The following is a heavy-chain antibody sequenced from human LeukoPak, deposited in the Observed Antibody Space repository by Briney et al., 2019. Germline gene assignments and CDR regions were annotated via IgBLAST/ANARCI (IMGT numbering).Heavy chain of an antibody. J-gene: IGHJ6*03. V-gene: IGHV1-24*01. CDR2: FDPEDGET. Sequence: GSSVKVSCKASGGTFSSYAISWVRQAPGQGLEWMGGFDPEDGETIYAQKFQGRVTMTEDTSTDTAYMELSSLRSEDTAVYYCATAPRIEDYMDVWGKGTTVTVSS. CDR3: ATAPRIEDYMDV. D-gene: IGHD2-15*01. CDR1: GGTFSSYA.